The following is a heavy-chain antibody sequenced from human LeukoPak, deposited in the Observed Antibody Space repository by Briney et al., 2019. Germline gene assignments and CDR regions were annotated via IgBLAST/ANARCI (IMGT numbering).Heavy chain of an antibody. CDR1: GYTFTGYY. J-gene: IGHJ4*02. CDR3: ARARDYYDSSGYYYFDY. CDR2: TNPNSGGT. Sequence: GASVKVSCKASGYTFTGYYMHWVRQAPGQGLEWMGRTNPNSGGTNYAQKFQGRVTMTRDTSISTAYMELSSLRSEDTAVYYCARARDYYDSSGYYYFDYWGQGTLVTVSS. D-gene: IGHD3-22*01. V-gene: IGHV1-2*06.